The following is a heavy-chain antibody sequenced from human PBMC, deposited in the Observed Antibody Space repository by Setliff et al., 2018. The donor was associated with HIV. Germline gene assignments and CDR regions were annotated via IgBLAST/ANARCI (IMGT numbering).Heavy chain of an antibody. J-gene: IGHJ3*02. V-gene: IGHV2-5*01. CDR3: TRAPRWLNGAFDI. CDR1: GLSLSTSGVG. Sequence: SGPTLVNPTQTLTLTCTFSGLSLSTSGVGVGWIRQSPGKALEWLAFIYWNNNKHYSTSLKSRLTVTKDTSKNRVVLTMTNMDPVDTATYYCTRAPRWLNGAFDIWGQGTMVTVSS. CDR2: IYWNNNK. D-gene: IGHD3-22*01.